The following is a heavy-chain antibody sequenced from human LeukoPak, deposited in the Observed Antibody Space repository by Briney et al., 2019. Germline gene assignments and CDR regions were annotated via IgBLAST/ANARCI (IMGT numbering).Heavy chain of an antibody. D-gene: IGHD6-19*01. CDR2: ISAYNGNT. CDR1: GYTFTSYG. V-gene: IGHV1-18*01. CDR3: ARVLSSSGWYSYNWFDP. J-gene: IGHJ5*02. Sequence: ASVKVSCKASGYTFTSYGISWVRQAPGQGLEWMGWISAYNGNTNYAQKLQGRVTMTTDTSTSTAYMELRSLRSDDTAVYYCARVLSSSGWYSYNWFDPWGQGTLVTVSS.